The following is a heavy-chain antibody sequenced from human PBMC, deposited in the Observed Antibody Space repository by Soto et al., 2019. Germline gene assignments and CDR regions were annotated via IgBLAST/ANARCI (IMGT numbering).Heavy chain of an antibody. CDR3: AKDTYSRSWYF. CDR2: IDKSGGDT. Sequence: EVQLLESGGDLVQPGGSLRLSCEASGFTFTNYLMTWVRQAPGKGLEWVSSIDKSGGDTYYADSVKGRFTISRDNSKNTLYPQMNGLRAEDTALYYCAKDTYSRSWYFWGQGTLVTVSS. CDR1: GFTFTNYL. D-gene: IGHD2-2*01. V-gene: IGHV3-23*05. J-gene: IGHJ4*02.